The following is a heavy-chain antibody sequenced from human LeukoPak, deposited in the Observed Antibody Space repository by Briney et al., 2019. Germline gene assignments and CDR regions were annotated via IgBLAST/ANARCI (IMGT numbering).Heavy chain of an antibody. CDR1: GYTFTSYT. CDR2: INAGNGNT. Sequence: ASVKVSCKASGYTFTSYTMHWVRQAPGQRLEWMGWINAGNGNTKYSQKFQARVTITRDTSANTAYMELNSLKSEDTAVYYCASTQWELLLLDYWGQGTLVTVSS. D-gene: IGHD1-26*01. CDR3: ASTQWELLLLDY. J-gene: IGHJ4*02. V-gene: IGHV1-3*01.